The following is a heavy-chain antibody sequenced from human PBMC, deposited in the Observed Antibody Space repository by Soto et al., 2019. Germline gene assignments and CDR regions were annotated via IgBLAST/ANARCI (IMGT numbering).Heavy chain of an antibody. D-gene: IGHD6-19*01. CDR2: ISGSGGST. J-gene: IGHJ4*02. CDR3: AKDSYSSGWYFGATDY. V-gene: IGHV3-23*01. Sequence: PGGSLRLSCAASGFTFSSYAMSWVRQAPGKGLEWVSAISGSGGSTYYADSVKGRFTISRDNSKNTLYLQMNSLRAEDTAVYYCAKDSYSSGWYFGATDYWGQGTLVTVSS. CDR1: GFTFSSYA.